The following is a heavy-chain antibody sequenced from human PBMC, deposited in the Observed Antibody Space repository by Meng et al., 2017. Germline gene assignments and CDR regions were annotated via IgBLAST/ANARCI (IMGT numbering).Heavy chain of an antibody. CDR3: ARLRAGSSGYYGMDV. D-gene: IGHD3-22*01. V-gene: IGHV4-31*01. CDR1: GGSISSGGYY. CDR2: IYYSGST. J-gene: IGHJ6*02. Sequence: SETLSLTCTVSGGSISSGGYYWSWIRQHPGKGLEWIGYIYYSGSTYYNPSLKSLVTISVDTSKNQFSLKLSSVTAADTAVYYCARLRAGSSGYYGMDVWGQGNTVT.